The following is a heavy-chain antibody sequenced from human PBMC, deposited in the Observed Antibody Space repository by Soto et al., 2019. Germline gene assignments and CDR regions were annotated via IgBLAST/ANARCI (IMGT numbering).Heavy chain of an antibody. CDR1: GFSFTDAW. CDR3: RRDWDYPVL. CDR2: VRSETDGGTT. V-gene: IGHV3-15*01. Sequence: EVQLEESGGGLVKPGGSLRLSCAVSGFSFTDAWMSWVRQAPGKGLEWVGRVRSETDGGTTDYAASVRGRFIISRDDSETTMYRQMNSLKIEDTAVYFCRRDWDYPVLWGPGTLVSVS. J-gene: IGHJ4*02. D-gene: IGHD1-7*01.